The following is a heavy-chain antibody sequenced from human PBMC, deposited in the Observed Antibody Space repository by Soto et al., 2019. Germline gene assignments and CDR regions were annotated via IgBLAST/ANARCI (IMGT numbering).Heavy chain of an antibody. J-gene: IGHJ6*02. CDR1: GGSISIYY. D-gene: IGHD3-3*01. Sequence: SETLSLTCTVSGGSISIYYWRWIRQPPGKGLEWIGYIYYSGSTNYNPSLKRRVTISVDTSKNQFSLKPSAVTAADTAVYYCARKGTIFGVAPYGMDVWGQGTTVTVSS. V-gene: IGHV4-59*01. CDR3: ARKGTIFGVAPYGMDV. CDR2: IYYSGST.